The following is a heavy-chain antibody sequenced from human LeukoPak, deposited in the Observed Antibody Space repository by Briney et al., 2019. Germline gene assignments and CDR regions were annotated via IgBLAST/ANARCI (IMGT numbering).Heavy chain of an antibody. CDR3: ASQYHDLGWFDP. Sequence: PSETLSLTCTVSGGSISSSSYYWGWLRQPPGKGLEWIGSIYYSGSTYYNPSLKSRVTISVDTSKNQFSLKLSSVTAADTAVYYCASQYHDLGWFDPWGQGTLVTVSS. D-gene: IGHD2-2*01. V-gene: IGHV4-39*01. CDR1: GGSISSSSYY. J-gene: IGHJ5*02. CDR2: IYYSGST.